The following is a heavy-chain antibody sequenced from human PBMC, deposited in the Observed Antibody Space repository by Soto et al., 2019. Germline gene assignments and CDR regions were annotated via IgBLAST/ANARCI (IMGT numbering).Heavy chain of an antibody. CDR2: ISGSGGTT. Sequence: PGGSLRLSCAASGVTFSNYAMSWVRQAPGKGLQWVSAISGSGGTTYYADSVKGRFTISRDNSKNTLYLQVNSLRAEDTAVYYCAKGPVGYYYYYMDVWGKGTTVTVSS. V-gene: IGHV3-23*01. J-gene: IGHJ6*03. CDR3: AKGPVGYYYYYMDV. CDR1: GVTFSNYA.